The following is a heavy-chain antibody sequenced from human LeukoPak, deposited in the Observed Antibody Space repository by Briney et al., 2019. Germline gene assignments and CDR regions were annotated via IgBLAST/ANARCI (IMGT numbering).Heavy chain of an antibody. V-gene: IGHV3-30-3*01. CDR2: ISYDGSNK. CDR3: ARAMTHIYYYGMDV. CDR1: GFTFSSYA. J-gene: IGHJ6*02. Sequence: GGSLRLSCAASGFTFSSYAMHWVRQAPGKGLEWVAVISYDGSNKYYADSVKGRFTISRDNSKNTLYLQMNSLRAEDTAVYYCARAMTHIYYYGMDVWGQGTTVTVSS.